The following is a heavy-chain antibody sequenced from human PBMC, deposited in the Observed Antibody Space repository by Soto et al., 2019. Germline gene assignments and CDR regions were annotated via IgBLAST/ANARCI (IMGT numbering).Heavy chain of an antibody. Sequence: QVQLQQWGAGLLKPSETLSLTCAVSGGSLGGFHWSWIRQPPGKGLEWIGEISRSGSTNYDPSLKSRVTVSMDTSRNQVSLNLSSVTDADTAVYYCARGRTAALIETRLFRVLFDLWRHGNLVIVSS. CDR3: ARGRTAALIETRLFRVLFDL. J-gene: IGHJ4*01. CDR1: GGSLGGFH. V-gene: IGHV4-34*01. CDR2: ISRSGST. D-gene: IGHD3-10*01.